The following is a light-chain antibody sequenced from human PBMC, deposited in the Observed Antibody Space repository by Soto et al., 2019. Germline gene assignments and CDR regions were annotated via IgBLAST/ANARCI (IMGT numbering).Light chain of an antibody. CDR1: QSVSNY. CDR2: DAS. CDR3: QQRNSWPIT. J-gene: IGKJ5*01. V-gene: IGKV3-11*01. Sequence: EIALTQSPATLSLSRGARATLSCRASQSVSNYLAWYQQKPGQAPRLLIYDASNRATGIQVRFSGSGSGTDFTLTISSLEPEDFAVYYCQQRNSWPITFGQGTRLEIK.